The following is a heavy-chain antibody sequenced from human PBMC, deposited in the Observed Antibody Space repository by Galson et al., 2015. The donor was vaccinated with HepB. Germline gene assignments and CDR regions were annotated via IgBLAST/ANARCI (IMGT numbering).Heavy chain of an antibody. J-gene: IGHJ4*02. Sequence: SLRLSCAASGFTFSSYAMHWVRQAPGKGLEWVAVISYDGSNKYYADSVKGRFTISRDNSKNTLYLQMNSLRAEDTAVYYCARDVDIVATSGFDYWGQGTLVTVSS. CDR3: ARDVDIVATSGFDY. CDR1: GFTFSSYA. CDR2: ISYDGSNK. D-gene: IGHD5-12*01. V-gene: IGHV3-30*04.